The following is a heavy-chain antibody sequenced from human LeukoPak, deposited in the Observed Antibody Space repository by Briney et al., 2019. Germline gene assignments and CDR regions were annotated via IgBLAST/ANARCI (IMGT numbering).Heavy chain of an antibody. D-gene: IGHD3-3*01. CDR3: ARIVKRITIFGVAADAFDI. V-gene: IGHV3-48*01. CDR1: GFTFSTYS. Sequence: GGSLRLSCTASGFTFSTYSMNWVRQAPGKGLEWVSYISSTSSSIYYADSVKGRFTISRDNAKNSLYLQMNSLRAEDTAVYYCARIVKRITIFGVAADAFDIWGQGTMVTVSS. J-gene: IGHJ3*02. CDR2: ISSTSSSI.